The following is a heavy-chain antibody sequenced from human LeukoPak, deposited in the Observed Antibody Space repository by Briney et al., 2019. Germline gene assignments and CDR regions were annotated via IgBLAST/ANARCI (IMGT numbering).Heavy chain of an antibody. CDR1: GGSFSGYY. V-gene: IGHV4-34*01. J-gene: IGHJ6*03. Sequence: PSETLSLTCAVYGGSFSGYYWSWIRQPPGKGLEWIGEINHSGSTNYNPSLKSRVTISVDTAKNQFSLKLSSVTAADTAVYYCARRVYGGAIYYYYYMDVWGKGTTVTVSS. D-gene: IGHD4-23*01. CDR3: ARRVYGGAIYYYYYMDV. CDR2: INHSGST.